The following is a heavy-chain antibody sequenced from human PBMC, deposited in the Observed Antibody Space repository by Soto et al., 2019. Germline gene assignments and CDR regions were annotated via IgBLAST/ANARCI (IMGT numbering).Heavy chain of an antibody. J-gene: IGHJ6*02. CDR2: IDPSDSYT. CDR1: GYSFTSYW. Sequence: GESLKISCKGSGYSFTSYWISWVRQMPGKGLEWMGRIDPSDSYTNYSPSFQGHVTISADKSISTAYLQWSSLKASDTDMYYCAVTGLYRSSIEYYYGMDVWGQGTTVTVSS. V-gene: IGHV5-10-1*01. CDR3: AVTGLYRSSIEYYYGMDV. D-gene: IGHD6-6*01.